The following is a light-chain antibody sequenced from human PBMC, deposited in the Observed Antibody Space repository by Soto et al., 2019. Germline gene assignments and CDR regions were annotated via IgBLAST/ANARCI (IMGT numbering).Light chain of an antibody. CDR2: GAF. Sequence: DVQLTQSPSSLSASIGDRVTITCRSSRIIVTYLNWYQQKEGTAPKLLIFGAFNLQTGVPSRFSGTQAGPEFTLTINGLQPEDSATYFCQQGYSFPGTFGGGTKVEIE. J-gene: IGKJ4*01. V-gene: IGKV1-39*01. CDR3: QQGYSFPGT. CDR1: RIIVTY.